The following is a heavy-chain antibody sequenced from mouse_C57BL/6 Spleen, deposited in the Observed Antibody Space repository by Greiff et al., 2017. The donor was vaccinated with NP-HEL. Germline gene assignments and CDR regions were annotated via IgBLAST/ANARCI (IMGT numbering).Heavy chain of an antibody. Sequence: EVQLQQSGPELVKPGASVKMSCKASGYTFTDYNMHWVKQSHGKSLEWIGYINPNNGGTSYNQKFKGKATLTVNKSSSTAYMELRSLTSEDSAVYYCARIRYGSSFYYYAMDYWGQRTSVTVSS. D-gene: IGHD1-1*01. CDR2: INPNNGGT. J-gene: IGHJ4*01. V-gene: IGHV1-22*01. CDR1: GYTFTDYN. CDR3: ARIRYGSSFYYYAMDY.